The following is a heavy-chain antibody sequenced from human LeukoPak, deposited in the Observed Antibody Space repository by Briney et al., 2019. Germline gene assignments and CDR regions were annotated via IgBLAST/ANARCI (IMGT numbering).Heavy chain of an antibody. CDR2: IYSGGTT. D-gene: IGHD5-24*01. CDR1: GFIVSSNY. Sequence: GGSLRLSCAVSGFIVSSNYMSWVRQAPGKGLEWVSVIYSGGTTYYADSVKGRFIISRDNSKDTLYLQMNTLRAEDTAMYYCTRLRDGYDSDYWGQGTLVTVSS. CDR3: TRLRDGYDSDY. J-gene: IGHJ4*02. V-gene: IGHV3-53*01.